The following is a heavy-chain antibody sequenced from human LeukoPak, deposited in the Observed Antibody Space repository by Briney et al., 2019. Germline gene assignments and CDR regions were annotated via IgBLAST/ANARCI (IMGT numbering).Heavy chain of an antibody. CDR3: AKGRGSPYYFEY. CDR1: GFTFSSFA. V-gene: IGHV3-23*01. J-gene: IGHJ4*02. D-gene: IGHD1-26*01. Sequence: PGGSLRLSCAASGFTFSSFAMTWVRQAPGKGLEWVSVICGGGASTYYADSVKGRFTISRDNSKNTLYLQMNSLRAEDTSVYDCAKGRGSPYYFEYWGQGTLVTVSS. CDR2: ICGGGAST.